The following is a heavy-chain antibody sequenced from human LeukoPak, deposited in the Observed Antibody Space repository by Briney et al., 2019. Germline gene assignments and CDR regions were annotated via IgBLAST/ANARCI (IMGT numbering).Heavy chain of an antibody. J-gene: IGHJ6*03. CDR2: IYYSGST. CDR3: ARGIRGYSYGKYYYYYYMDV. CDR1: GGSISSSSYY. D-gene: IGHD5-18*01. Sequence: SETLSLTCTVSGGSISSSSYYWGWIRQPPGKGLEWIGSIYYSGSTYYNPSLKSRVTISVDTSKNQFSLKLSSVTAADTAVYYCARGIRGYSYGKYYYYYYMDVWGKGTTVTVSS. V-gene: IGHV4-39*07.